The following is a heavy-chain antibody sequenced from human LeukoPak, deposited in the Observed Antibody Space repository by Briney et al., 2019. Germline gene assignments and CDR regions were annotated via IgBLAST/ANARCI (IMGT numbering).Heavy chain of an antibody. CDR3: ARVYYYDSSGYYYVDPLDY. Sequence: GASVKVSCKASGYTFTSYDINWVRQATGQGLEWMGWMYPNSGNTGYAQKFQGRVTMTRNTSISTAYMELSSLRSEDTAVYYCARVYYYDSSGYYYVDPLDYWGQGTLVTVSS. J-gene: IGHJ4*02. D-gene: IGHD3-22*01. CDR1: GYTFTSYD. CDR2: MYPNSGNT. V-gene: IGHV1-8*01.